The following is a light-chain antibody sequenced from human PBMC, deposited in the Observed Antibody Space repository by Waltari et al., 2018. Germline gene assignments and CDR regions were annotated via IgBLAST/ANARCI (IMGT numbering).Light chain of an antibody. J-gene: IGKJ1*01. CDR3: QRYNSYSRT. CDR2: EAS. CDR1: PSISSW. Sequence: DIQMTQSPSTLSASVGDRATITGRASPSISSWLAWYQQKPGKAPKLLIYEASSLESGVPTRCSGSGSGTEFPLTISSLQPDDFATYYCQRYNSYSRTFGQGTKVEIK. V-gene: IGKV1-5*03.